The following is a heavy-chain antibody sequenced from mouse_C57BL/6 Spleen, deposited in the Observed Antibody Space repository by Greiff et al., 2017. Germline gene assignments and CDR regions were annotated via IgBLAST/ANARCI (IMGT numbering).Heavy chain of an antibody. V-gene: IGHV5-9-1*02. D-gene: IGHD2-3*01. CDR1: GFTFSSYA. Sequence: EVQRVESGEGLVKPGGSLKLSCAASGFTFSSYAMSWVRQTPEKRLEWVAYISSGGDYIYYADTVKGRFTISRDNARNTLYLQMSSLKSEDTAMYYCTRDRRDGYYFSWFAYWGQGTLVTVSA. CDR2: ISSGGDYI. CDR3: TRDRRDGYYFSWFAY. J-gene: IGHJ3*01.